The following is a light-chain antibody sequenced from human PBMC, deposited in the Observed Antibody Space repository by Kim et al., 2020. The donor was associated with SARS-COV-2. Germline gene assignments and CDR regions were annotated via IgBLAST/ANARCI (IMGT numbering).Light chain of an antibody. Sequence: SGSVGDRVTSTCRASQDISSYLAWFQQRPGKAPKSLIGAASSLQSGVPSRFSGRGSGTVFTLTISSLQPEDFATYHCQQYYSYPYTFGQGTKLEI. CDR2: AAS. CDR3: QQYYSYPYT. V-gene: IGKV1-16*01. J-gene: IGKJ2*01. CDR1: QDISSY.